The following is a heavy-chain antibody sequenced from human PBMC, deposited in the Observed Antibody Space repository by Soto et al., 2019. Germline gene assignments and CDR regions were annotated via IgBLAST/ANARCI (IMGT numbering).Heavy chain of an antibody. D-gene: IGHD2-2*01. J-gene: IGHJ6*02. V-gene: IGHV3-30*04. CDR2: ISYDGRNK. CDR1: GFSFSSSA. Sequence: GWSLRLSCAASGFSFSSSAMHWVRQAPGKGLDWLSLISYDGRNKDYADSVKGRFTISRDNSENTLYLQMNSLRAEDTAVYYRAKERRYCSSTSCYGNGMDVWGQGTTVTVSS. CDR3: AKERRYCSSTSCYGNGMDV.